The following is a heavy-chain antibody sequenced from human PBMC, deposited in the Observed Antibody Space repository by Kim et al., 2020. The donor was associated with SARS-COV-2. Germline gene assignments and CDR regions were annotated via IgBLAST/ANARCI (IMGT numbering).Heavy chain of an antibody. CDR1: GFTFSSYG. V-gene: IGHV3-30*18. Sequence: GGSLRLSCAASGFTFSSYGMHWVRQAPGKGLEWVAVISYDGSNKYYADSVKGRFTISRDNSKNTLYLQMNSLRAEATAVYYCAKDLWFGRSSYYYYGMDVWGEGTTVTVSS. D-gene: IGHD3-10*01. J-gene: IGHJ6*04. CDR3: AKDLWFGRSSYYYYGMDV. CDR2: ISYDGSNK.